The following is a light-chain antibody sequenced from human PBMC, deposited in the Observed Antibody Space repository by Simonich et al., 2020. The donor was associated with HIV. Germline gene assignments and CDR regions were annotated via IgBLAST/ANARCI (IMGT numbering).Light chain of an antibody. CDR3: QQYGSFT. V-gene: IGKV3-11*01. Sequence: EIVLTQSPAILSLSPGERATLSCRASQSVSSDLAWYQQKHVQTPRLLIYDASNRATGVPARFSGSGSGTDFTLTITSLESEDFAVYYCQQYGSFTFGPGTKVDIK. CDR1: QSVSSD. J-gene: IGKJ3*01. CDR2: DAS.